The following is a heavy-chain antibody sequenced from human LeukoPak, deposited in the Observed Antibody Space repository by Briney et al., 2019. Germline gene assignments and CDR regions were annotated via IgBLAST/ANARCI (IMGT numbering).Heavy chain of an antibody. V-gene: IGHV1-24*01. CDR3: ATGILLYYDSSGYLFDY. Sequence: ASVKVSCKVSGYTLTELSIHWVRQAPGKGLEWMGGFDPEDGETIYAQKFQGRVTMTEDTSTDTAYMELSSLRSEDTAVYYCATGILLYYDSSGYLFDYWGQGTLVTVSS. CDR1: GYTLTELS. J-gene: IGHJ4*02. D-gene: IGHD3-22*01. CDR2: FDPEDGET.